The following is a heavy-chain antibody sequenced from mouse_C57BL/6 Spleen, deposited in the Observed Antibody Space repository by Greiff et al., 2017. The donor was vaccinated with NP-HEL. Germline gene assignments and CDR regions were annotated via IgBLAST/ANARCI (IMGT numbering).Heavy chain of an antibody. Sequence: QVQLQQSGAELVMPGASVKLSCKASGYTFTSYWMHWVKQRPGQGLEWIGEIDPSDSYTNYNQKFKGKSTLTVDKSSSTAYMQLSSLTSEDSAVYYCARRGKVVADYWGQGTTLTVSS. CDR3: ARRGKVVADY. D-gene: IGHD1-1*01. CDR2: IDPSDSYT. V-gene: IGHV1-69*01. CDR1: GYTFTSYW. J-gene: IGHJ2*01.